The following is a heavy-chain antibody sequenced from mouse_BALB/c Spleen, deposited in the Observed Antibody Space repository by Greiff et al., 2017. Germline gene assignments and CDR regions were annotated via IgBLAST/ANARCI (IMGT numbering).Heavy chain of an antibody. Sequence: EVHLVESGGGLVQPGGSRKLSCAASGFTFSSFGMHWVRQAPEKGLEWVAYISSGSSTIYYADTVKGRFTISRDNPKNTLFLQMTSLRSEDTAMYYCARGEYGNYGFAYWGQGTLVTVSA. CDR2: ISSGSSTI. CDR3: ARGEYGNYGFAY. CDR1: GFTFSSFG. J-gene: IGHJ3*01. V-gene: IGHV5-17*02. D-gene: IGHD2-10*02.